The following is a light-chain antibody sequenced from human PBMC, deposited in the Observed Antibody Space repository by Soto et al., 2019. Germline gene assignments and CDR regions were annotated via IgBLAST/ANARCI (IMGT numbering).Light chain of an antibody. J-gene: IGLJ2*01. CDR2: DVS. Sequence: QSALTQPASVSGSPGQSITISCTGTSSDVGGHNYVSWYQQYLGKAPKLMIYDVSNRPSGVSNRFSGSKSGNTASLTISGLQAEDEADYYCSSYTSSSTLRVFGGGTKLTVL. CDR1: SSDVGGHNY. CDR3: SSYTSSSTLRV. V-gene: IGLV2-14*01.